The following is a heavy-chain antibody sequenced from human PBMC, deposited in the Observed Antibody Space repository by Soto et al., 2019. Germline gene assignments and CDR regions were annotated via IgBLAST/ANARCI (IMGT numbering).Heavy chain of an antibody. Sequence: QVQLVESGGGVVQPGRSLRLSCAASGFTFSSYAMHWVRQAPGKGLEWVAVISYDGSNKYYADSVKGRFTISRDNSKNTLYLQMNNLRAEDTDVYYCERDNAQDIVLMVYGHYFDYWGQGTLVTVSS. CDR3: ERDNAQDIVLMVYGHYFDY. CDR1: GFTFSSYA. V-gene: IGHV3-30-3*01. D-gene: IGHD2-8*01. J-gene: IGHJ4*02. CDR2: ISYDGSNK.